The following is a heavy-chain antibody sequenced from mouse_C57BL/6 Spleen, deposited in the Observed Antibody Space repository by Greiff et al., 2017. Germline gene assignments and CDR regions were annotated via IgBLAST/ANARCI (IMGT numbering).Heavy chain of an antibody. Sequence: EVQLQQSGPELVKPGASVKISCKASGYTFTDYYMNWVKQSHGKSLEWIGDINPNNGGTSYNQKFKGKATLTVDKSSSTAYMELRSLTSEDSAVYYCARGDYYPYWGQGTLVTVSA. D-gene: IGHD1-1*01. CDR2: INPNNGGT. V-gene: IGHV1-26*01. CDR3: ARGDYYPY. CDR1: GYTFTDYY. J-gene: IGHJ3*01.